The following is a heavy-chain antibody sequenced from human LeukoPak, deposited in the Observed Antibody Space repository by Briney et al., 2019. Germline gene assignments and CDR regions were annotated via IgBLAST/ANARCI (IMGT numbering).Heavy chain of an antibody. CDR2: ISSSSSYI. J-gene: IGHJ4*02. D-gene: IGHD4-23*01. Sequence: GGSLRLSCAASGFTFSSYSMNWVRQAPGKGLEWVSSISSSSSYIYYADSVKGRFTISRDNSKNTLYLQMNSLRAEDTAVYYCAKYGGKGEDYFDYWGQGTLVTVSS. CDR1: GFTFSSYS. CDR3: AKYGGKGEDYFDY. V-gene: IGHV3-21*01.